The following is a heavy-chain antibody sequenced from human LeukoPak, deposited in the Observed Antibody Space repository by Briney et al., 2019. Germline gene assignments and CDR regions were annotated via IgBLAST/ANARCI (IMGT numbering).Heavy chain of an antibody. V-gene: IGHV3-9*01. D-gene: IGHD4-17*01. J-gene: IGHJ5*02. Sequence: GGSLRLSCEASGFTFDDYAMHWVRQVPGKGLEWVSGITWNSGSIDYADSVKGRFTISRDNSKNTVYLQMNSLRAEDTAVYYCARGPLATVTTASGFDPWGQGTLVTVSS. CDR1: GFTFDDYA. CDR2: ITWNSGSI. CDR3: ARGPLATVTTASGFDP.